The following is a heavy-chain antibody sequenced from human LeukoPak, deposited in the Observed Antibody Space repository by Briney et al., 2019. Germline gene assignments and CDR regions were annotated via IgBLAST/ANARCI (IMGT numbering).Heavy chain of an antibody. Sequence: GRSLRLSCAASGFTFSSYGMHWVRQAPGKGLEWVAVISYDGSNKYYADSVKGRFTISRDNSKNTLYLQMNSLRAEDTAVYYCTGDCSSTSCWGFDPWGQGTLVTVSS. CDR2: ISYDGSNK. D-gene: IGHD2-2*01. J-gene: IGHJ5*02. CDR3: TGDCSSTSCWGFDP. V-gene: IGHV3-30*03. CDR1: GFTFSSYG.